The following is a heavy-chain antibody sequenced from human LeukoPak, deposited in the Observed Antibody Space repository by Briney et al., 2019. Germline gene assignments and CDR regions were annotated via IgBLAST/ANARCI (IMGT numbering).Heavy chain of an antibody. CDR2: VNPNSGGT. D-gene: IGHD4-23*01. Sequence: ASVKVSCKASGYTLTGYYIHWVRQAPGQGLEWMGWVNPNSGGTNYAQKFQGRVTMTRDTSISTAYMELSRLRSDDTAVYYCAREDDYGSNSYDYWGQGSLVTVSS. CDR3: AREDDYGSNSYDY. CDR1: GYTLTGYY. V-gene: IGHV1-2*02. J-gene: IGHJ4*02.